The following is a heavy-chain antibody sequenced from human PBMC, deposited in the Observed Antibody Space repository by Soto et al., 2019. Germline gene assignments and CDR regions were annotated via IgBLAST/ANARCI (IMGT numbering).Heavy chain of an antibody. CDR3: ARGSERRSPDGHDAFDI. CDR2: ISYDGSNK. CDR1: GFTFSSYA. J-gene: IGHJ3*02. V-gene: IGHV3-30-3*01. Sequence: QVQLVESGGGVVQPGRSLRLSCAASGFTFSSYAMHWVRQAPGKGLEWVAVISYDGSNKYYADSVKGRFTISRDNSKNPLYLQMNSLRAEDTAVYYCARGSERRSPDGHDAFDIWGQGTMVTVSS.